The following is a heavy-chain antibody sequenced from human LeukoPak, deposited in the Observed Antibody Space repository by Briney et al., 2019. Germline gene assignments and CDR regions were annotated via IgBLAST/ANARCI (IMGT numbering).Heavy chain of an antibody. CDR3: ARGRGADYGGNSGYFDY. Sequence: GGSLRLSCTASGLIFRNYAMTWVRQAPRKGLEWVSTISGDGTETFYADSVKGRFTISRDNPKNTLYVQMNSLRAEDTAVYHCARGRGADYGGNSGYFDYWGQGTLVTVSS. CDR1: GLIFRNYA. D-gene: IGHD4-23*01. V-gene: IGHV3-23*01. CDR2: ISGDGTET. J-gene: IGHJ4*02.